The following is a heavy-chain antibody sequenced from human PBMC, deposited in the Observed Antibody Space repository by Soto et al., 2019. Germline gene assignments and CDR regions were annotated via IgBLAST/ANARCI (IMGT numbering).Heavy chain of an antibody. CDR1: GFTFSDNL. Sequence: QVQLVESGGGVVQPGRSLRLSCAASGFTFSDNLINWVRQVPGQGLEWMGWLNPDTGNTRYSETFQGRVTISRHPSASIAYLELSGLENEDTALYFCARDIQSVGPRANDAFDVWGQGTMITVSS. V-gene: IGHV1-3*01. D-gene: IGHD5-18*01. CDR3: ARDIQSVGPRANDAFDV. CDR2: LNPDTGNT. J-gene: IGHJ3*01.